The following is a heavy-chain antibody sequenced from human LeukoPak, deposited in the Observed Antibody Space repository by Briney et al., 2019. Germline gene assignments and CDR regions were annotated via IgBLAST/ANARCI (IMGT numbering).Heavy chain of an antibody. CDR3: AKGMVPLQTTYFDY. CDR1: GFTFSNYG. J-gene: IGHJ4*02. V-gene: IGHV3-23*01. D-gene: IGHD1-1*01. CDR2: ISGSGGVT. Sequence: VGSLRLSCAASGFTFSNYGMSWVRQAPGKGLEWVSFISGSGGVTLYADSVKGRFTISRDNSKGTVFLQMNSLRSEDMAVYYCAKGMVPLQTTYFDYWGQGTLVTVSS.